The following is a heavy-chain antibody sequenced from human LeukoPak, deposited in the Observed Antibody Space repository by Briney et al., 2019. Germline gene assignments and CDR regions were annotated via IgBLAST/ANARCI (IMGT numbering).Heavy chain of an antibody. CDR2: INPKRGVT. Sequence: GASVKVSCTASGYTFTDYYIHWMRQAPGQGREWMGWINPKRGVTTYAQKFQGRVTMTRDTSITTAYMDLTRLRSDDTTIYYCARERNYGDYGNAFDVWGQGTKVTVSS. CDR1: GYTFTDYY. J-gene: IGHJ3*01. V-gene: IGHV1-2*02. CDR3: ARERNYGDYGNAFDV. D-gene: IGHD4-17*01.